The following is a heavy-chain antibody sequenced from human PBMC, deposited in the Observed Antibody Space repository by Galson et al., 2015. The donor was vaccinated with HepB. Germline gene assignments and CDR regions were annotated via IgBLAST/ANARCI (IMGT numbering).Heavy chain of an antibody. J-gene: IGHJ4*02. CDR3: ARYYYDNSGYYFDY. Sequence: PALVKPTQTLTLTCTFSGFSLTTRGMCVGWIRQPPGKALEWLALIDWDEIKYFSTSLKTRLTISKDTSKNQVVLTVTNMDPVDTATYYCARYYYDNSGYYFDYWGQGTLITVSS. V-gene: IGHV2-70*13. CDR2: IDWDEIK. D-gene: IGHD3-22*01. CDR1: GFSLTTRGMC.